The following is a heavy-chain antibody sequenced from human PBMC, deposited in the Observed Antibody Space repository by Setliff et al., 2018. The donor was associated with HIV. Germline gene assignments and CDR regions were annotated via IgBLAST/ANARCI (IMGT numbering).Heavy chain of an antibody. J-gene: IGHJ6*03. CDR3: ARGARLLAGYSDRWDYYYMGV. V-gene: IGHV4-61*09. CDR2: IYTSGST. D-gene: IGHD6-13*01. CDR1: GGSISSGSCY. Sequence: KTSETLSLTCTVSGGSISSGSCYWSWIRQPAGKGLEWIGHIYTSGSTNYNPSLKSRLTISVDTSKNQFSLKVNSVTAADTAVYYCARGARLLAGYSDRWDYYYMGVWGKGATVTVSS.